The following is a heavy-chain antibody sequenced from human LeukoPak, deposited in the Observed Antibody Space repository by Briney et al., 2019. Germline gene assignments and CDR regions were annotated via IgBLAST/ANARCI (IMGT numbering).Heavy chain of an antibody. V-gene: IGHV3-7*01. CDR1: GFTFSSYW. Sequence: TGGSLRLSCAASGFTFSSYWMSWVRQAPGKGLEWVANIKQYGSEKYYVDSVKGRFTISRDNAKNSLYLQMNSLRAEDTAVYYCARDKIVGATHFDYWGQGTLVTVSS. CDR2: IKQYGSEK. D-gene: IGHD1-26*01. CDR3: ARDKIVGATHFDY. J-gene: IGHJ4*02.